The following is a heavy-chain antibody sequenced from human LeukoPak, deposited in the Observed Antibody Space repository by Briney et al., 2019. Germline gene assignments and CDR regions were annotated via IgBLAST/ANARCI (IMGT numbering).Heavy chain of an antibody. CDR1: GNYW. V-gene: IGHV3-74*01. J-gene: IGHJ4*02. Sequence: GGSLRLSCAASGNYWMHWVRQAPGEGLVWVSHINGDGSWTTYADSVKGRFTISKDDAKNTVYLQMNNLRAEDTAVYYCVSFYETYWGRGTLVTVSS. CDR2: INGDGSWT. CDR3: VSFYETY. D-gene: IGHD2-2*01.